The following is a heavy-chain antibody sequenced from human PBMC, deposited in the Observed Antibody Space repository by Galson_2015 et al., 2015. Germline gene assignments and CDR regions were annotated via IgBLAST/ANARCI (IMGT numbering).Heavy chain of an antibody. Sequence: ATLFLTCTVSGDSVSHHWWNWIRQPPGKGLEWIANMHYTGGTNYNPSLKSRVTLSLDTSKNQLSLMLTSMTAADTAVYFCAREGFDGFNYFDYWGQGILVTVST. CDR3: AREGFDGFNYFDY. CDR1: GDSVSHHW. J-gene: IGHJ4*02. CDR2: MHYTGGT. V-gene: IGHV4-59*02. D-gene: IGHD5-24*01.